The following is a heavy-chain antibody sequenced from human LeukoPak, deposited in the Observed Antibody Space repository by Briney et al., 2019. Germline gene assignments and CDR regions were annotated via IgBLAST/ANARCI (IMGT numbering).Heavy chain of an antibody. CDR2: ISGSGGTT. V-gene: IGHV3-23*01. D-gene: IGHD2-21*01. CDR1: GFTFSTYA. Sequence: GGSLRLSCAASGFTFSTYALTWVRQAPGQGLERVSVISGSGGTTHYADSVKGRFTISRDNSKNTLYLQMNNLRAEDTAVYYCADFAATGDGYWGQGTLVTVSS. CDR3: ADFAATGDGY. J-gene: IGHJ4*02.